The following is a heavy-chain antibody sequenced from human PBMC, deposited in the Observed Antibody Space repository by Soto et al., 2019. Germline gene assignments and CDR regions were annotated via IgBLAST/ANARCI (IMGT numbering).Heavy chain of an antibody. V-gene: IGHV4-34*01. Sequence: PSETLSLTFAVYGGSFSGYYWSWIRQPPGKGLEWILYMYHSGNTYYNPSLKSRVTISLDHSRNQFSLRLNSVTAAETAVYFCASSKYDVVAGSVWFDPWGQGTLVTVSS. CDR1: GGSFSGYY. J-gene: IGHJ5*02. CDR3: ASSKYDVVAGSVWFDP. D-gene: IGHD2-21*01. CDR2: MYHSGNT.